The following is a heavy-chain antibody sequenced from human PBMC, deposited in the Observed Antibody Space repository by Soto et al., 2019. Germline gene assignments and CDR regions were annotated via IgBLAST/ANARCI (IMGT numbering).Heavy chain of an antibody. Sequence: GGSLRLSCAASGFTFSSYSMNWVRQAPGKGLEWVSSISSSSSYIYYADSVKGRFTISRDNAKNSLYLQMNSLRAEDTAVYYCARDGVELLWFGDYYYYGMDVWGQGTTVTVSS. V-gene: IGHV3-21*01. CDR2: ISSSSSYI. J-gene: IGHJ6*02. CDR1: GFTFSSYS. CDR3: ARDGVELLWFGDYYYYGMDV. D-gene: IGHD3-10*01.